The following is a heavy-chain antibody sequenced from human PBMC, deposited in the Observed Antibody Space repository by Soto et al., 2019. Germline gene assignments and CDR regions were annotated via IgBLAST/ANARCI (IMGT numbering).Heavy chain of an antibody. J-gene: IGHJ4*02. CDR1: GFTFSSYA. Sequence: EVHLLESGGGLVLPGVSLRLSCAGSGFTFSSYAMSWVRQAPGKGLEWVSAISSVGGSTYYADSVKGRFIISRENSDSTLYLQVNSLRAEDTAIYYCTKDREFTYYDLWSGYYAFDSWGQGTLVTVSS. CDR3: TKDREFTYYDLWSGYYAFDS. D-gene: IGHD3-3*01. V-gene: IGHV3-23*01. CDR2: ISSVGGST.